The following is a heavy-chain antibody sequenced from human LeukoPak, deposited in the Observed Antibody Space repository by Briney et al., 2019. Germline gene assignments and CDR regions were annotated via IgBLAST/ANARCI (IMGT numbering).Heavy chain of an antibody. CDR1: GGSISSSSYY. Sequence: SETLSLTCTVSGGSISSSSYYWGWIRQPPGKGLEWIGSIYYSGSTYYNPSLKSRVTISVDTSKNQFSLKLSSVTAADTAVYYCARLRSRGFRGDPYYFDYWGQGTLVTVSS. CDR3: ARLRSRGFRGDPYYFDY. D-gene: IGHD3-10*01. CDR2: IYYSGST. V-gene: IGHV4-39*07. J-gene: IGHJ4*02.